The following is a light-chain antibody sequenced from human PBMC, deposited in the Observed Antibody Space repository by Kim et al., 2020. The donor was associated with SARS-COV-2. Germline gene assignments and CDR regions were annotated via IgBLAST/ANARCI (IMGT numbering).Light chain of an antibody. CDR2: ETS. V-gene: IGKV1-5*03. J-gene: IGKJ4*01. Sequence: ASVGDRVTITCRASQTISSWLAWYQQKPGKAPKLLIYETSSLESWVPSRFSGSGSGTEFTLTISSLQPGDFATYYCQQYNTYSLTFGGGTKVAIK. CDR1: QTISSW. CDR3: QQYNTYSLT.